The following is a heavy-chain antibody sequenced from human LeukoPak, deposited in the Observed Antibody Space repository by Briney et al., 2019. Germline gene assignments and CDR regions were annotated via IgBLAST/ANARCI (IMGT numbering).Heavy chain of an antibody. CDR1: GYSISSGYY. D-gene: IGHD1-26*01. CDR3: ATTTIRLGY. Sequence: PSETLSLTCTVSGYSISSGYYWGWIRQPPGKGLEWIGSFYDSGNTYYNPSLKSRVTISVDTSKNQFSLKVRSVTAADTAVYYCATTTIRLGYWGQGTLVTVSS. V-gene: IGHV4-38-2*02. J-gene: IGHJ4*02. CDR2: FYDSGNT.